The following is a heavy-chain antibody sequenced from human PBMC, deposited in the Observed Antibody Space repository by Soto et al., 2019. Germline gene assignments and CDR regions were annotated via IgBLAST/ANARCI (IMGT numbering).Heavy chain of an antibody. Sequence: QVQLQESGPGLVKPSETLTLTCKVSSGSVSNYYWSWIRQPAGKGLEWIGRMYTGGSTNYNPSLQSRVTMSVDTSKNQFSLRLTSVTAADTAVYYCARASVGPPGGGSWTMPFDSWGRGTLVTVSS. CDR3: ARASVGPPGGGSWTMPFDS. V-gene: IGHV4-4*07. CDR1: SGSVSNYY. D-gene: IGHD2-15*01. CDR2: MYTGGST. J-gene: IGHJ4*02.